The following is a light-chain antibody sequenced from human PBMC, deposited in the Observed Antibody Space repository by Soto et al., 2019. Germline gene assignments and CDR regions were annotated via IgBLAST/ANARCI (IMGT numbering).Light chain of an antibody. J-gene: IGKJ5*01. CDR2: GAS. Sequence: EIVLTQSPGTLSVSPGERATLSCRASQSVSSNLAWYQQKPGQAPRLLIYGASTRATGIPARFSGSGSGTEFTLTISSLQSEDFAVYYCQQYNNFGQGTRLEI. CDR1: QSVSSN. V-gene: IGKV3-15*01. CDR3: QQYNN.